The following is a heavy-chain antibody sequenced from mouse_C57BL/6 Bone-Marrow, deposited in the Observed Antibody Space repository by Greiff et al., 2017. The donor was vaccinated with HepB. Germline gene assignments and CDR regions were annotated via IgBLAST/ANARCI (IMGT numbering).Heavy chain of an antibody. V-gene: IGHV1-15*01. CDR1: GYTFTDYE. Sequence: QVQLQQSGAELVRPGASVTLSCKASGYTFTDYEMHRVKQTPVHGLEWIGAIDPETGGTAYNQKFKGKAILTADKSSSTAYMELLSLTSEDSAVYYCTDYLLWAMDYWGQGTSVTVSS. D-gene: IGHD2-1*01. J-gene: IGHJ4*01. CDR3: TDYLLWAMDY. CDR2: IDPETGGT.